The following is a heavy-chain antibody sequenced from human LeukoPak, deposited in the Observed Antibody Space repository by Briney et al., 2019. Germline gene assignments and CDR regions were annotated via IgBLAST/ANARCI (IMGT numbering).Heavy chain of an antibody. D-gene: IGHD4-17*01. Sequence: GGSLRLSCAASGFTFSTYAMSWVRQAPGKGLEWVSAISGSTGRTYYADSVKGRFTISRDNSKNTLYLQMNSLRAEDTAVYYCAKLTVTTLYYFDYWGQGTLVTVSS. CDR2: ISGSTGRT. CDR3: AKLTVTTLYYFDY. V-gene: IGHV3-23*01. J-gene: IGHJ4*02. CDR1: GFTFSTYA.